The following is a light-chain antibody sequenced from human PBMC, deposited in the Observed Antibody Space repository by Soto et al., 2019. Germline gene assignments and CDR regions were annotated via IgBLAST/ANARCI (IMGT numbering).Light chain of an antibody. CDR1: QSVSSSY. Sequence: EIVLTQSPGTLSLSPGERATLSCRASQSVSSSYLAWYQQKPGQAPRLLIYGASSRATGIPDRFSGSGSGTDFTLTISRLEPEDFAVYYCQQYGSSLFGQGTHLEIK. V-gene: IGKV3-20*01. CDR3: QQYGSSL. CDR2: GAS. J-gene: IGKJ5*01.